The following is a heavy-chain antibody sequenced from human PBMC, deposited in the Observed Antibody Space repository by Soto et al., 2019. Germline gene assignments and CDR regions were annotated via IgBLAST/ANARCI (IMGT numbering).Heavy chain of an antibody. D-gene: IGHD5-12*01. V-gene: IGHV3-23*01. J-gene: IGHJ5*02. CDR3: AKGGLPFLNWFGP. Sequence: GRSLGLCCASSGFTFSSFAMSWVRQAPGKGLEWISVISNSGHSAYYADSVKGRFTISRDNPKNTLSLQIESLRAEDTAAYYCAKGGLPFLNWFGPWGQGTLVTVSS. CDR1: GFTFSSFA. CDR2: ISNSGHSA.